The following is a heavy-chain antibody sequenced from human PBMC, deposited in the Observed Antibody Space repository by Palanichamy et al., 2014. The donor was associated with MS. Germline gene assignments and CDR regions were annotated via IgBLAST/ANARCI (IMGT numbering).Heavy chain of an antibody. CDR3: AKDIIAYYDILTGYFSAFDI. Sequence: EVQLVESGEAWYQPGRSLRLSYAASGFTFDDYAMHWVRQAPGKGLEWVSGISWNSGSIGYADSVKGRFTISRDNAKNSLYLQMNSLRAEDTALYYCAKDIIAYYDILTGYFSAFDIWGQGTMVTVSS. J-gene: IGHJ3*02. CDR2: ISWNSGSI. D-gene: IGHD3-9*01. V-gene: IGHV3-9*01. CDR1: GFTFDDYA.